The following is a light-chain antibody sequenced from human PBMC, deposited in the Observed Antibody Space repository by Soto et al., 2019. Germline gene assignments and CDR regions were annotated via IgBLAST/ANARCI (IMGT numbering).Light chain of an antibody. CDR2: DAS. Sequence: EIVLTQSPATLSLSPGERATLSCRASQSVSSYLAWYQQKPGQAPRLLIYDASNRATGIPARLSGSGSGTDFTLTISSLEPEDFAIYYCLQRSDWPRTFGQGTKVEIK. CDR3: LQRSDWPRT. J-gene: IGKJ1*01. CDR1: QSVSSY. V-gene: IGKV3-11*01.